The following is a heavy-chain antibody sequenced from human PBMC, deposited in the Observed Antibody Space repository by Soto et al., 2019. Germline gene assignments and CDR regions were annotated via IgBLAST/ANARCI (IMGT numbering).Heavy chain of an antibody. CDR3: ARYSRVPIGKGYYFDY. V-gene: IGHV3-7*05. Sequence: GGSLRLSCAASGFTFSSYWMSWVRQAPGKGLEWVANIKQDGSEKYYVDSVKGRFTISRDNAKNSLYLQMNSLRAEDTAVYYCARYSRVPIGKGYYFDYWGQGTLVTVSS. J-gene: IGHJ4*02. CDR2: IKQDGSEK. CDR1: GFTFSSYW. D-gene: IGHD4-4*01.